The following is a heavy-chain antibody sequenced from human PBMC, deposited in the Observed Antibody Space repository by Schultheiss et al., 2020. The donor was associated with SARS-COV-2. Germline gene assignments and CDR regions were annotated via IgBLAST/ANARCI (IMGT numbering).Heavy chain of an antibody. CDR3: ARGWGDAFDI. V-gene: IGHV4-59*10. CDR2: IYTSGST. J-gene: IGHJ3*02. D-gene: IGHD3-16*01. Sequence: SETLSLTCAVYGGSFSGYYWSWIRQPAGKGLEWIGRIYTSGSTNYNPSLKSRVTMSVDTSKNQFSLKLSSVTAADTAVYYCARGWGDAFDIWGQGTMVTVSS. CDR1: GGSFSGYY.